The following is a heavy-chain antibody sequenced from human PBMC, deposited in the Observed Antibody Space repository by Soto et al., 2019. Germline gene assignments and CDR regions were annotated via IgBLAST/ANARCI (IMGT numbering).Heavy chain of an antibody. CDR1: GFTFSSYA. J-gene: IGHJ3*02. CDR2: ISGSGGST. Sequence: GGSLRLSCAASGFTFSSYAMSWVRQAPGKGLEWVSAISGSGGSTYYADSVKGRFTISRDNSKNTLYLQMNSLRAEDTAVYYCAKVLDFWAKDPSAFDIWGQGTMVTVSS. D-gene: IGHD3-3*01. V-gene: IGHV3-23*01. CDR3: AKVLDFWAKDPSAFDI.